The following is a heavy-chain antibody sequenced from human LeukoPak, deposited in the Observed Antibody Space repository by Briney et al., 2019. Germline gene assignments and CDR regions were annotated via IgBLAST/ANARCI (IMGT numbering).Heavy chain of an antibody. D-gene: IGHD6-13*01. CDR1: GFTFSTYA. Sequence: AGSLRLSCAASGFTFSTYAMSWVRQAPGKGLEWVSAISGSGGSTYYADSVKGRFTISRDNSKNTLDLQMNSLRAEDTAVYYCAKEELAAAGRDFEYWGQGTLVTVSS. CDR2: ISGSGGST. J-gene: IGHJ4*02. CDR3: AKEELAAAGRDFEY. V-gene: IGHV3-23*01.